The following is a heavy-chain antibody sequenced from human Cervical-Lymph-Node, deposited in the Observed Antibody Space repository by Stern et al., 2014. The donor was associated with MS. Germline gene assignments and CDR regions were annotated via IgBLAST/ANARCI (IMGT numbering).Heavy chain of an antibody. J-gene: IGHJ6*02. V-gene: IGHV4-59*01. D-gene: IGHD3-3*01. CDR1: CGSLSSFH. CDR3: ASGGTADYDFWSGYYPSAYYYYGMDV. Sequence: PQESGPGLVKPSGTPSPTFTVPCGSLSSFHWSRIPPPPGEGPGGVWCLYLRGGHHYNPSLKSRVTISVDTSKNQFSLKLSSVTAADTAVYYCASGGTADYDFWSGYYPSAYYYYGMDVWGQGTTVTVSS. CDR2: LYLRGGH.